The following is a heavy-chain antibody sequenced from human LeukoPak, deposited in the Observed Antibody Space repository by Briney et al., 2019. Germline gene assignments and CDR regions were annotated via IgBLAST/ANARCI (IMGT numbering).Heavy chain of an antibody. CDR2: IYPGDSDT. D-gene: IGHD4-17*01. CDR1: GYSFTSYW. Sequence: GESLQISCQGSGYSFTSYWIGWVRQMPGKGLEWMGIIYPGDSDTRYSPSFQGQVTISADKSISTAYLQWSSLKASDTAMYYCARQFTLRSTNWFDPWGQGTLVTVSS. CDR3: ARQFTLRSTNWFDP. J-gene: IGHJ5*02. V-gene: IGHV5-51*01.